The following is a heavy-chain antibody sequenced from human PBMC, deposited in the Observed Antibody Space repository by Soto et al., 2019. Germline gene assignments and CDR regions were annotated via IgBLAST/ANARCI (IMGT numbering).Heavy chain of an antibody. CDR2: IWYDGSNK. CDR3: ARAGGYCSGGSCYSDGMDV. Sequence: LRLSCAASGFTFSSYGMHWVRQAPGKGLEWVAVIWYDGSNKYYADSVKGRFTISRDNSKNTLYLQMNSLRAEDTAVYYCARAGGYCSGGSCYSDGMDVWGQGTTVTVSS. CDR1: GFTFSSYG. J-gene: IGHJ6*02. D-gene: IGHD2-15*01. V-gene: IGHV3-33*01.